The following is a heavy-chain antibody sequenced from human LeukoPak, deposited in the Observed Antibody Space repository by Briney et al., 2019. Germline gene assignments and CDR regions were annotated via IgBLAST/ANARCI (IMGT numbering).Heavy chain of an antibody. CDR3: ARSRGITMVRGVNFDY. CDR1: GYTFTGYY. CDR2: INPNSGGT. D-gene: IGHD3-10*01. J-gene: IGHJ4*02. Sequence: ASVKVSCKASGYTFTGYYMHWVRQAPGQGLEWMGWINPNSGGTNYALKFQGRVTMTRDTSISTAYMELSRLRSDDTAVYYCARSRGITMVRGVNFDYWGQGTPVTVSS. V-gene: IGHV1-2*02.